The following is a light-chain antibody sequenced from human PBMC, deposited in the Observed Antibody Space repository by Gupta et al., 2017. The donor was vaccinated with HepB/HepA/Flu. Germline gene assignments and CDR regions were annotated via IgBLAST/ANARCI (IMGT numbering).Light chain of an antibody. J-gene: IGKJ5*01. CDR1: QSVSSY. Sequence: EIVLTQSPATLSLSPGERATLSCRASQSVSSYLAWYQQKPGQAPRLLIYDASNSATAIPARFSGCGSGTDFTLTIISLEPEDFTVYYCRRRCNWPKLFGQGTLVEIK. V-gene: IGKV3-11*01. CDR2: DAS. CDR3: RRRCNWPKL.